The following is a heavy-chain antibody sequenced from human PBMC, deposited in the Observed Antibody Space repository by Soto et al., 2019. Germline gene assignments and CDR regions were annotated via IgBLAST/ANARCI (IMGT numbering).Heavy chain of an antibody. V-gene: IGHV3-23*01. Sequence: HPGGSLRLSCAASGFTFSSYAMSWVRQAPGKGLEWVSAISGSGGSTYYADSVKGRFTISRDNSKNTLYLQMNSLRAEDTAVYYCARESSVLLWFGEFSPHGPWGQGTLVTVSS. CDR1: GFTFSSYA. J-gene: IGHJ5*02. CDR3: ARESSVLLWFGEFSPHGP. D-gene: IGHD3-10*01. CDR2: ISGSGGST.